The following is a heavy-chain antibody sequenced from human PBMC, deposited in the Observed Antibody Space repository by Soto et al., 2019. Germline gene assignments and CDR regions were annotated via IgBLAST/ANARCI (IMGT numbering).Heavy chain of an antibody. CDR1: GGSFSGYY. J-gene: IGHJ6*02. D-gene: IGHD4-17*01. V-gene: IGHV4-34*01. CDR3: ASSYGGNSYYYYYYVMDF. Sequence: SETLSLTCAVYGGSFSGYYWSWIRQPPGKGLEWIGEINHSGSTNYNPSLKSRVTISVDTSKNQFSLKLSSVTAADTAVYYCASSYGGNSYYYYYYVMDFWGQGTTVIGSS. CDR2: INHSGST.